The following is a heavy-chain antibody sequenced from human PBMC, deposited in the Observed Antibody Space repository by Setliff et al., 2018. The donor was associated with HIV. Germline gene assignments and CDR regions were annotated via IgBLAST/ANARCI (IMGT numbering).Heavy chain of an antibody. CDR1: GGSISSSSYY. CDR2: IYTSGSA. J-gene: IGHJ4*02. D-gene: IGHD2-15*01. Sequence: PSETLSLTCTVSGGSISSSSYYWGWIRQPAGKGLEWIGRIYTSGSANYNPSLKSRVTMSVDTSKNQFSLKLSSVTAADTAVYYCARSAARTAGTTVVAPYDYWGQGTLVTVSS. CDR3: ARSAARTAGTTVVAPYDY. V-gene: IGHV4-61*02.